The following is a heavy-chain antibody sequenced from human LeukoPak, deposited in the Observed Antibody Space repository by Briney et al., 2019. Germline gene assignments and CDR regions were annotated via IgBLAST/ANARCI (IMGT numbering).Heavy chain of an antibody. J-gene: IGHJ4*02. Sequence: PSETLSLTCAVYGGSFSGYYWSWIRQPPGKGLEWIGEINHSGSTNYNPSLKSRVTISVDTSKNQFSLKLSSVTAADTAVYYCASQGDTAMVIDYWGQGTLVTVSS. CDR3: ASQGDTAMVIDY. D-gene: IGHD5-18*01. CDR2: INHSGST. CDR1: GGSFSGYY. V-gene: IGHV4-34*01.